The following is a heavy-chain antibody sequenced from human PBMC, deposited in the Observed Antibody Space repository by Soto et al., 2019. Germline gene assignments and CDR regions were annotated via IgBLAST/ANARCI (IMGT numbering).Heavy chain of an antibody. CDR2: IYYSGST. Sequence: PSETLALTCTFSGGSISSSGYYWGWIRQPPRKGLEWIGSIYYSGSTYYNPSLKSRVTISVDKSKNQFSLKLSSVTAADPAVYYCARHEEGTEAGGYYYGMDVCRQGTTVTASS. CDR3: ARHEEGTEAGGYYYGMDV. J-gene: IGHJ6*02. CDR1: GGSISSSGYY. V-gene: IGHV4-39*01. D-gene: IGHD1-1*01.